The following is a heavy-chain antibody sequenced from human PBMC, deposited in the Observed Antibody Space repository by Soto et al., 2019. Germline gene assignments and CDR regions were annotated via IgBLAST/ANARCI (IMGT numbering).Heavy chain of an antibody. CDR2: VYYNGDT. CDR3: ARDRVSVAGTELDS. CDR1: GDSISSNSW. D-gene: IGHD6-19*01. V-gene: IGHV4-4*02. Sequence: PSETLSLTCTISGDSISSNSWWSWVRQPPGKGLEWIGEVYYNGDTNYNPSLKSRVTISADKSKNHVSLQLNSVAAADTAVYYCARDRVSVAGTELDSWGPGILVTAPQ. J-gene: IGHJ4*02.